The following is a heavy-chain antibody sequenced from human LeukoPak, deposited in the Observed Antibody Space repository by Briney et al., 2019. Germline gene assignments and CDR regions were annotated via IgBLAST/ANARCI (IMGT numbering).Heavy chain of an antibody. J-gene: IGHJ5*01. D-gene: IGHD4-17*01. Sequence: KPSETLSLTCTVSDNSISSGDYYWTWIRQPPGKGLEWIGCIYDSENTYRNPSLRSRLVISLDTSKNQFSMRLSSMTAADTAVYFCARGRTGDYDSWGQGTLVIVSS. CDR1: DNSISSGDYY. V-gene: IGHV4-30-4*01. CDR3: ARGRTGDYDS. CDR2: IYDSENT.